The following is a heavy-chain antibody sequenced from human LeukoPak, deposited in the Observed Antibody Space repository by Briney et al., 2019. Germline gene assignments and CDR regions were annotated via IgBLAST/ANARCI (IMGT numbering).Heavy chain of an antibody. CDR3: ARPGCSSTSCYGNFDY. V-gene: IGHV4-34*01. CDR1: GGSFSGYY. Sequence: PSETLSLTCAVYGGSFSGYYWSWIRQPPGKGLEWIGEINHSGSTNYNPSLKSRVTISVDTSKNQFSLKLSSVTAADTAVYYCARPGCSSTSCYGNFDYWGQGTLVTVSS. D-gene: IGHD2-2*01. J-gene: IGHJ4*02. CDR2: INHSGST.